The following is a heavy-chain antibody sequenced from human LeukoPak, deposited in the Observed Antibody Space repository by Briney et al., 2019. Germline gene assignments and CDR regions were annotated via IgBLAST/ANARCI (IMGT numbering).Heavy chain of an antibody. CDR1: GYTFTSYD. J-gene: IGHJ5*01. Sequence: ASVKDSCKASGYTFTSYDINWVRQATGQGLKWMGWMNPNSGNTGYAQKFQGRVTMTRNTSISTAYMELSSLRSEDTAVYYCARVRSGSDPGSLSATLRWFDSWGQGTLVTVSS. V-gene: IGHV1-8*01. D-gene: IGHD3-10*01. CDR2: MNPNSGNT. CDR3: ARVRSGSDPGSLSATLRWFDS.